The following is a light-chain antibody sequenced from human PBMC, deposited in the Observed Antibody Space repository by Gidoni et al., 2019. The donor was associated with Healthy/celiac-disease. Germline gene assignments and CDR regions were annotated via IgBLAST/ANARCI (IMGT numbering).Light chain of an antibody. CDR2: GNS. V-gene: IGLV1-40*01. CDR3: QSYDSSLSGSV. CDR1: SSNIGAGSA. J-gene: IGLJ1*01. Sequence: QSVLTQPPSVSGAPGRRVTISCTGRSSNIGAGSAVHWYQQLPGTAPKPLIYGNSNRPSGVPDRFSGSKSGTSASLAITGLQAEDEADYYCQSYDSSLSGSVFGTGTKVTVL.